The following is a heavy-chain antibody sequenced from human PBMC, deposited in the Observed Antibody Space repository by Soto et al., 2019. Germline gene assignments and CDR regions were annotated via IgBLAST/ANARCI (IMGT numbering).Heavy chain of an antibody. D-gene: IGHD3-3*01. V-gene: IGHV3-23*01. CDR1: GFTFSNYA. CDR3: ANSPSIAIFGPPGY. Sequence: HPGGSLRLSCATSGFTFSNYAMRWVRQAPGKGLEWVSAISGSGGNTYYADSVKGRFTISRDNSKNTVHLQMNSLRGEDTAVYYCANSPSIAIFGPPGYWGQGTLVTVSS. CDR2: ISGSGGNT. J-gene: IGHJ4*02.